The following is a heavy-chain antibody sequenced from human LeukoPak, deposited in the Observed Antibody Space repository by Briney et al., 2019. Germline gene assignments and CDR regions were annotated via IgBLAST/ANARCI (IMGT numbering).Heavy chain of an antibody. Sequence: PSETLSLTCTVSGGSISSYYWSWIRQPPGKGLEWIGYIYYSGSTYYNPSLKSRVTISVDTSKNQFSLKLSSVTAADTAVYYCARGGSYYDPFDYWGQGTLVTASS. CDR2: IYYSGST. V-gene: IGHV4-59*12. CDR1: GGSISSYY. J-gene: IGHJ4*02. CDR3: ARGGSYYDPFDY. D-gene: IGHD3-16*01.